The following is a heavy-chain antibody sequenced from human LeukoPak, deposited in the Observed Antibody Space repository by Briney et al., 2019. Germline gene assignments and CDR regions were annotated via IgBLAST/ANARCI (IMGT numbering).Heavy chain of an antibody. J-gene: IGHJ4*02. CDR1: RASVNSSSFY. CDR2: IYYSGTT. CDR3: VGLTVGSMTVDY. Sequence: SETLSLTCTVSRASVNSSSFYWDWIRQPPGKGLEWVGTIYYSGTTYYNPCLKSRVTISVDTSKNQFSLRVTSVTAADTAVYFCVGLTVGSMTVDYWGQGALVSVSS. D-gene: IGHD1-26*01. V-gene: IGHV4-39*01.